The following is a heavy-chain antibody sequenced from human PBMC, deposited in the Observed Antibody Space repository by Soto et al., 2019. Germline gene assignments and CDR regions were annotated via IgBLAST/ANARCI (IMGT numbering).Heavy chain of an antibody. CDR3: ASLPTLARDTYYGHEVDDY. J-gene: IGHJ4*02. CDR2: INAGNGNA. CDR1: GYTFTSYA. D-gene: IGHD3-10*01. Sequence: ASXKVSCKASGYTFTSYAMHWVRQAPGQRLEWMGWINAGNGNAKYSQKFQGRVPITRDTSASTAYMELSSLRSADTPASYCASLPTLARDTYYGHEVDDYWGKGTLVTVSS. V-gene: IGHV1-3*01.